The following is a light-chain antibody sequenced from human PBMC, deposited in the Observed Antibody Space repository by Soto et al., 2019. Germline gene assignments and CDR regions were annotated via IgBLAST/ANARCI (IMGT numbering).Light chain of an antibody. CDR1: SSDVGGYNF. J-gene: IGLJ3*02. V-gene: IGLV2-14*03. CDR3: SSYTSSSTVV. Sequence: QSALTQPASVSGSPGQSVTISCTGTSSDVGGYNFVSWYQQHPGKAPKLIIYDVDNRPSGVSNRFSGSKSGSTASLTFSGLQAEDEADYYCSSYTSSSTVVFGGGTKVTVL. CDR2: DVD.